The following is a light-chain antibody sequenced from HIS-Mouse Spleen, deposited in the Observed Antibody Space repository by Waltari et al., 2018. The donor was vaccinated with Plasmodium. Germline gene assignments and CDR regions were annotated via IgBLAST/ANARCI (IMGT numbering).Light chain of an antibody. Sequence: QSVLTQPPSVSGAPGQRVTIACTGSSTNTGAGYDVHWYQQLPGTAPNILSYDNSNRPSGVPDRFSGSKSGTSASLAITGLQAEDEADYYCQSYDSSLSGVVFGGGTKLTVL. CDR3: QSYDSSLSGVV. CDR1: STNTGAGYD. V-gene: IGLV1-40*01. J-gene: IGLJ2*01. CDR2: DNS.